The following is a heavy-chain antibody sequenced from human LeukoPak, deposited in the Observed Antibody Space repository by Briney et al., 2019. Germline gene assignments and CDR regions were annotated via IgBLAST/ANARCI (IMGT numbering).Heavy chain of an antibody. CDR2: INPNSDGT. CDR1: GYTFTGYY. Sequence: GASVKVSCKASGYTFTGYYIHWVRQAPGQGLEWMGWINPNSDGTDYAQKFQGRVTMTSDVSINTAYMELSRLTSDDTAMYYCARGETWWEQRRYFDFWGQGTLATVSS. CDR3: ARGETWWEQRRYFDF. D-gene: IGHD1-26*01. J-gene: IGHJ4*02. V-gene: IGHV1-2*02.